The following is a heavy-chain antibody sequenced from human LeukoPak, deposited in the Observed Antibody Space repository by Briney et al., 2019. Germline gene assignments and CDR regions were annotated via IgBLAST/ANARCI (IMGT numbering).Heavy chain of an antibody. D-gene: IGHD3-10*01. CDR2: IYYSGST. Sequence: SETLSLTCTVSGGSISSYYWSWIRQPPGKGLEWIGYIYYSGSTNYNPSLKSRVTISVDTSKNQFSLKLSSVTAADTAVYYCARWPDYYGSGSFYYGMDVWAKGPRSPSP. CDR1: GGSISSYY. J-gene: IGHJ6*02. V-gene: IGHV4-59*01. CDR3: ARWPDYYGSGSFYYGMDV.